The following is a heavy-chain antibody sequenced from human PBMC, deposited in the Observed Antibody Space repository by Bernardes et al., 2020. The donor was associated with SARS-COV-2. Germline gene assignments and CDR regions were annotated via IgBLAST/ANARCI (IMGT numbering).Heavy chain of an antibody. CDR3: AMSHSPGSGGSCRY. D-gene: IGHD2-15*01. CDR1: GFTFSDYY. V-gene: IGHV3-11*01. Sequence: GGSLRLSCAASGFTFSDYYMSWIRQAPGKGLEWVSTITNSGSSIYYADSVKGRFTISRDHAKNSLYLQMDGLKAEDTAVYYCAMSHSPGSGGSCRYWGQGTLVTVSS. CDR2: ITNSGSSI. J-gene: IGHJ4*02.